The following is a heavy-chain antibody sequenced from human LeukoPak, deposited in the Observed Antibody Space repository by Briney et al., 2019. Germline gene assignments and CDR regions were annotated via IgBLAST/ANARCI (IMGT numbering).Heavy chain of an antibody. CDR2: IYYIGNT. J-gene: IGHJ2*01. D-gene: IGHD2-21*02. CDR1: GGSISSGDYY. V-gene: IGHV4-30-4*01. Sequence: KSSETLSLTCTVSGGSISSGDYYWSWIRQPPGKGLEWIGYIYYIGNTFYNPSLKSRVTISVDTSKNQFSLKLSSVTAADTAVYYCASAYCGGDCTPYWYFDLWGRGTLVTVSS. CDR3: ASAYCGGDCTPYWYFDL.